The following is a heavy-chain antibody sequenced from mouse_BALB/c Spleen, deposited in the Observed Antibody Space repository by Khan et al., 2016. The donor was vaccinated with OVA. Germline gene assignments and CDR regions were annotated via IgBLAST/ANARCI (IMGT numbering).Heavy chain of an antibody. Sequence: LEESGAELMKPGASVKISCKATGYTFSSYWIEWVKQRPGHGLEWIGEILPGSGRNNYNEKFKGKATFTAETSSNTAYLQLSNLTSDDSAVYYCARGNYYGSSSWFGYWGQGTLVTVSA. V-gene: IGHV1-9*01. CDR3: ARGNYYGSSSWFGY. D-gene: IGHD1-1*01. CDR1: GYTFSSYW. J-gene: IGHJ3*01. CDR2: ILPGSGRN.